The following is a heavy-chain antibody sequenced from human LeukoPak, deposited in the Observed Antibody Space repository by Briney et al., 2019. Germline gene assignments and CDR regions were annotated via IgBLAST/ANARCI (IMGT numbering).Heavy chain of an antibody. CDR1: GFNFRSYG. CDR3: TRDDPYGASEY. Sequence: GGSLRLPCAGAGFNFRSYGLSWVRQAPGKGLEWVANSGGHTGGGTNYASSVRGRFTLSRDNSKKTVYLQMNSLTAEDTAIYYCTRDDPYGASEYWGQGTLVTVSS. J-gene: IGHJ4*02. CDR2: SGGHTGGGT. D-gene: IGHD4/OR15-4a*01. V-gene: IGHV3-23*01.